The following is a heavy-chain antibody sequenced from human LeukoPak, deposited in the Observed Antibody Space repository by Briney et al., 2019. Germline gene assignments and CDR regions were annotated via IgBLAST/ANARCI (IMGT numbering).Heavy chain of an antibody. CDR3: ASSIAAAGPSY. CDR2: IIPILGIA. D-gene: IGHD6-13*01. CDR1: GGTFSSYA. Sequence: SVKVSGKASGGTFSSYAISWVRQAPGQGLEWMGRIIPILGIANYAQKFQGRVTITADKSTSTAYMELSSLRSEDTAVYYCASSIAAAGPSYWGQGTLVTVSS. V-gene: IGHV1-69*04. J-gene: IGHJ4*02.